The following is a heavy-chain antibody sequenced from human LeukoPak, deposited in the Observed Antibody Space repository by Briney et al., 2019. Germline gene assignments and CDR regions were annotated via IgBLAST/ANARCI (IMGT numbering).Heavy chain of an antibody. Sequence: PGGSLRLSCAASGFTFSNYEMNWVRQAPGKGLEWISYISSSGSLMYYSDSVKGRFTISRDNAKNSLYLHMNSLRAEDTAVYYCATVTVYGVWGQGTLVTVSS. CDR3: ATVTVYGV. J-gene: IGHJ4*02. CDR1: GFTFSNYE. CDR2: ISSSGSLM. V-gene: IGHV3-48*03. D-gene: IGHD2-8*01.